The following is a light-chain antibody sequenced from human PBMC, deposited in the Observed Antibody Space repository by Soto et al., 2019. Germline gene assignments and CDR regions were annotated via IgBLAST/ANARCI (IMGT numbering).Light chain of an antibody. CDR3: QQYGDWPLT. J-gene: IGKJ4*01. CDR2: ATS. CDR1: QSVGNN. V-gene: IGKV3-15*01. Sequence: EIVVTQSPATLSVSPGERATLSCRASQSVGNNFAWYQQKPGQAPRLLIFATSTRATGVPARFSGSGSGTEFTLTISSRQSVAVYYCQQYGDWPLTFGGGAKVEIE.